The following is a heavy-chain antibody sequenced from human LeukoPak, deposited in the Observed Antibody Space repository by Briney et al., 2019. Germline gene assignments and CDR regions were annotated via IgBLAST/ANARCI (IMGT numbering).Heavy chain of an antibody. J-gene: IGHJ4*02. V-gene: IGHV4-31*03. CDR3: ARDRDGYSQFDS. Sequence: SETLSLTCTVSGGSISSGGYFYYGWIRQHPGKGLEWIGYIYYAGSTYYDPSLKSRVSISVDTSKTQFSLKLSSVTAADTAVYYCARDRDGYSQFDSWGQGTLVTVSS. CDR1: GGSISSGGYFY. CDR2: IYYAGST. D-gene: IGHD3-22*01.